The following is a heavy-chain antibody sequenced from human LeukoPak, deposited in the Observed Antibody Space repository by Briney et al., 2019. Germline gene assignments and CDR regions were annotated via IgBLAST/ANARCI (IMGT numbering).Heavy chain of an antibody. J-gene: IGHJ5*02. CDR3: ARDLPHCINTDCPGSWFDP. CDR1: GVSISSFY. CDR2: IYYGGNT. Sequence: PSETLSLTCTVSGVSISSFYWSWIRQTPGKGLERIGYIYYGGNTRYNPSLKSRVTISIDTSKNQFSLRLNSVTAADTAVYYCARDLPHCINTDCPGSWFDPWGQGTLVTVSS. D-gene: IGHD2-2*01. V-gene: IGHV4-59*01.